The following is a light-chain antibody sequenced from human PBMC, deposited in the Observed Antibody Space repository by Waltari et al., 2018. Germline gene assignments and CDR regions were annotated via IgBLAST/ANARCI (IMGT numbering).Light chain of an antibody. CDR2: DKN. V-gene: IGLV3-19*01. CDR1: SLRSYY. CDR3: HSRDGSGIARL. Sequence: SSELTQDPAVSVAMGQTVRITCQGDSLRSYYASWYQQKPGQAPILVIYDKNNRPSGVPDRFSGSSSGNTGSLTITGAQAEDEAAYYCHSRDGSGIARLFGGGTKLTVL. J-gene: IGLJ2*01.